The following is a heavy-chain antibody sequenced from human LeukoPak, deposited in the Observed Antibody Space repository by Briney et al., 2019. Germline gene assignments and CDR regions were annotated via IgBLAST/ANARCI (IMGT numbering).Heavy chain of an antibody. J-gene: IGHJ4*02. CDR2: IHNSGST. CDR3: ARDPGSSSDL. D-gene: IGHD6-6*01. V-gene: IGHV4-59*01. Sequence: PSETLSLTSTVSGGSISSYCWSWIRQPPGKGLEWIGYIHNSGSTNYNPSLKSRVTISVDTSKNQFSLKLNSVTAADTAVYYCARDPGSSSDLWGQGTLVTVSS. CDR1: GGSISSYC.